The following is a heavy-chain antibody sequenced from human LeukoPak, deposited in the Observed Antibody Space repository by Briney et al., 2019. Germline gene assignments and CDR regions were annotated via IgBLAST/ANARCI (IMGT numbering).Heavy chain of an antibody. CDR3: ARDYGDYVGYAFDI. CDR1: GGTFSSSA. Sequence: APVKVSCKASGGTFSSSAISWVRQAPGQGLEWMGGIIPIFGTATYAQKFQGRVTITTDESTSTAYMELSSLRSEDTAVYYCARDYGDYVGYAFDIWGQGTMVTVSS. D-gene: IGHD4-17*01. V-gene: IGHV1-69*05. CDR2: IIPIFGTA. J-gene: IGHJ3*02.